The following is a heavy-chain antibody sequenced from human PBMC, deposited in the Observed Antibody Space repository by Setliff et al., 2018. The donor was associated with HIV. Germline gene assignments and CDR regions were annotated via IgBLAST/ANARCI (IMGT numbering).Heavy chain of an antibody. CDR2: ISPGGIA. Sequence: SETLSLTCAVYSTSTSPYFWTWIRLSPGKGLEWIGEISPGGIANYNPSLNSRVTISIGADMNHFSLNLRSVTAADTAVYYCVLRGSLVYSLDFWGQGTTVTVSS. D-gene: IGHD3-10*01. V-gene: IGHV4-34*01. CDR1: STSTSPYF. J-gene: IGHJ6*01. CDR3: VLRGSLVYSLDF.